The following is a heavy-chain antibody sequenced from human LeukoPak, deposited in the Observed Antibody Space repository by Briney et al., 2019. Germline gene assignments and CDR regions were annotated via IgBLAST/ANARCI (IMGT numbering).Heavy chain of an antibody. CDR3: AMGAAAGLGYMDV. CDR1: GYTFTGYY. J-gene: IGHJ6*03. Sequence: SVKASCKASGYTFTGYYMHWVRQAPGQGLEWMGGIIPIFGTANYAQKFQGRVTITADKSTSTAYMELSSLRSEDTAVYYCAMGAAAGLGYMDVWGKGTTVTVSS. D-gene: IGHD6-13*01. V-gene: IGHV1-69*06. CDR2: IIPIFGTA.